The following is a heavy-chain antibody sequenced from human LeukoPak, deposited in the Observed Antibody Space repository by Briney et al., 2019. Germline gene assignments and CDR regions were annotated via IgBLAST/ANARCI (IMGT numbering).Heavy chain of an antibody. CDR3: ARDLEHCRNIICSNSAY. CDR2: ISTYNGNT. Sequence: ASVKVSCKGSGYNFDRYGVNWVRQAPGQGLEWVGWISTYNGNTFYAQKFEGRVAMTTDTSTNTVYMDLRSLRSDDTAVYYCARDLEHCRNIICSNSAYWGQGTLVTVSS. D-gene: IGHD2-2*01. J-gene: IGHJ4*02. CDR1: GYNFDRYG. V-gene: IGHV1-18*04.